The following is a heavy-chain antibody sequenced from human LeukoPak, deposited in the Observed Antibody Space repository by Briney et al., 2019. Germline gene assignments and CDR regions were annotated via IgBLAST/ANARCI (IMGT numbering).Heavy chain of an antibody. J-gene: IGHJ4*02. D-gene: IGHD6-13*01. Sequence: SVKVSCKASGGTFSSYAISWVRQAPGQGLEWMGRIIPILGIAIYAQKFQGRVTMTEDTSTDTAYMELSSLRSEDTAVYYCATPYSSSWPLDYWGQGTLVTVSS. CDR3: ATPYSSSWPLDY. CDR1: GGTFSSYA. V-gene: IGHV1-69*04. CDR2: IIPILGIA.